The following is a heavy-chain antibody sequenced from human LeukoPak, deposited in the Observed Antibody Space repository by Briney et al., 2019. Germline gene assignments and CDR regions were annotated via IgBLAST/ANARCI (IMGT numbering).Heavy chain of an antibody. CDR3: ARGGIVVAPPASVFDP. V-gene: IGHV1-2*02. CDR2: INPNSGDT. Sequence: ASVKVSCKASGYTFTGYYMHWVRQAPGQGLEWMGWINPNSGDTNYAQKFQGRVTMTRDTSISTANMELSRLRSDDTAVYYCARGGIVVAPPASVFDPWGQGTLVTVSS. D-gene: IGHD2-2*01. CDR1: GYTFTGYY. J-gene: IGHJ5*02.